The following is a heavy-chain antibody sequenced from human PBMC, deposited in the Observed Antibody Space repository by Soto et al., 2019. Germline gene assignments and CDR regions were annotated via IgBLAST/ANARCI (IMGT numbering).Heavy chain of an antibody. V-gene: IGHV3-33*01. CDR2: IWYDGSNK. CDR1: GFTFSSYG. D-gene: IGHD1-26*01. Sequence: GGSLRLSCAASGFTFSSYGMHWVRQAPGQGLERVAVIWYDGSNKYYADSVKGRFTISRDNSKNTLYLQMHSLRAEDTAVYYCARDSDSGNDYWGQGTLVTVSS. J-gene: IGHJ4*02. CDR3: ARDSDSGNDY.